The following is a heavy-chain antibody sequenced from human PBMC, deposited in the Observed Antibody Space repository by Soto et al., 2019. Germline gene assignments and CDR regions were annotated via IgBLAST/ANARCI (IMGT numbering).Heavy chain of an antibody. V-gene: IGHV1-8*01. CDR2: MNPNSGNT. Sequence: ASVKVSCKASGYTFTSYDINWVRQATGQGLEWMGWMNPNSGNTGYAQKFQGRVTMTRNTSISTAYMELSSLRSEDTAVYYCATSERIVGAIDYWGQGTLVTVSS. J-gene: IGHJ4*02. CDR1: GYTFTSYD. D-gene: IGHD1-26*01. CDR3: ATSERIVGAIDY.